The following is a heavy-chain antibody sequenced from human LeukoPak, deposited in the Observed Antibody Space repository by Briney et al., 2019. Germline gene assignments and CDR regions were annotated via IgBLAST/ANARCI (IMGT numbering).Heavy chain of an antibody. CDR1: GFDFSSNW. J-gene: IGHJ4*02. CDR3: AKDHYWSIDY. D-gene: IGHD3-3*01. Sequence: GGSLRLSCAASGFDFSSNWMHWVRHAPGQGLMWVSRIKGDGISTNYADSVKGRFTISRDIAKNTLYLQMNSLRAEDTGVYYCAKDHYWSIDYWGRGTLVTVSS. V-gene: IGHV3-74*01. CDR2: IKGDGIST.